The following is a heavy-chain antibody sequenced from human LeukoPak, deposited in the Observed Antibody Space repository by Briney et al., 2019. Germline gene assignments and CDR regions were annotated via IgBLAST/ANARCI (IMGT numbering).Heavy chain of an antibody. CDR1: GYTFTGYY. CDR3: ARDSSGYCTNGVCYDFDY. Sequence: ASVKVSCKAPGYTFTGYYMHWVRQAPGQGLEWMGWINPNSGGTNYAQKFQGRVTMTRDTSISTAYMELSRLRSDDTAVYYCARDSSGYCTNGVCYDFDYWGQGTLVTVSS. V-gene: IGHV1-2*02. D-gene: IGHD2-8*01. CDR2: INPNSGGT. J-gene: IGHJ4*02.